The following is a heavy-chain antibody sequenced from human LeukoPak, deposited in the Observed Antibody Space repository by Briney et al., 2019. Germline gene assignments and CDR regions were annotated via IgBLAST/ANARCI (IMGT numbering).Heavy chain of an antibody. Sequence: SETLSLTCTVSGDSISSYYWSWIRQPAGKGLEWIGRIYTSGSTNYNPSLKSRVTISVDKSKNQFSLKLSSVTAADTAVYYCARDESKYSSGWYWFDPWGQGTLVTVSS. V-gene: IGHV4-4*07. CDR3: ARDESKYSSGWYWFDP. J-gene: IGHJ5*02. CDR1: GDSISSYY. D-gene: IGHD6-19*01. CDR2: IYTSGST.